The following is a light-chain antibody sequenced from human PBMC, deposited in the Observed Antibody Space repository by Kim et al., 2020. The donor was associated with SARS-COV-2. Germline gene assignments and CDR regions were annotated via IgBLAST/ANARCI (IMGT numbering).Light chain of an antibody. V-gene: IGKV3-11*01. Sequence: DIVLTQSPATLSLSPGERATLSCRASQYISIYLAWYQQQPGQAPRLLIYDASTRATGIPPRFSGRGSGTDFTLTISSLEPEDFAVYYCLQRSSWPPFGQGTRLEIK. CDR3: LQRSSWPP. CDR2: DAS. CDR1: QYISIY. J-gene: IGKJ5*01.